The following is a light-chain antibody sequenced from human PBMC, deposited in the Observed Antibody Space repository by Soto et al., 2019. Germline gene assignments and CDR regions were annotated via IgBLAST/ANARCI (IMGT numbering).Light chain of an antibody. V-gene: IGKV1-5*03. CDR2: KAS. Sequence: IQMTQSPSTLSGSVGDRVTITCRASQTISSWLAWYKQKPGKAPKLLIYKASTLKSGVPSRFSGSGSGTEVTLTISSLKPDDFETYYCQHYNSYSEAFGQGTKVDI. CDR1: QTISSW. J-gene: IGKJ1*01. CDR3: QHYNSYSEA.